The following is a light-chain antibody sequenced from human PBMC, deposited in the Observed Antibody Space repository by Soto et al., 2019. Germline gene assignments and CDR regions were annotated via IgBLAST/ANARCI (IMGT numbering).Light chain of an antibody. CDR2: STD. V-gene: IGLV1-44*01. Sequence: QSVLTQPPSASGTPGQRVTISCSGSSSNIGSHPASWFQQLPGTAPKLLMYSTDQRPSGVPGQFSGSKSGTSASLAITGLQAEDDADYYCQSYDSSLSGVVFGGGTKVTVL. CDR3: QSYDSSLSGVV. CDR1: SSNIGSHP. J-gene: IGLJ2*01.